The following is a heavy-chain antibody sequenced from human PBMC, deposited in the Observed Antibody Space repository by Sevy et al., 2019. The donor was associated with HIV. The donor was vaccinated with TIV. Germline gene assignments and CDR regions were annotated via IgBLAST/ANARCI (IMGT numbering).Heavy chain of an antibody. D-gene: IGHD2-15*01. Sequence: GGSLRLSCAASGFTFSSHAMHWVRQAPGKGLEWVAVISYDGRYKYYADSVKGRFTISRDNSKNTLYLQMNSLRAGDTAGYYCARDVALSGAGASEVYTLWGQGTLVTVSS. V-gene: IGHV3-30*04. CDR2: ISYDGRYK. CDR1: GFTFSSHA. J-gene: IGHJ4*02. CDR3: ARDVALSGAGASEVYTL.